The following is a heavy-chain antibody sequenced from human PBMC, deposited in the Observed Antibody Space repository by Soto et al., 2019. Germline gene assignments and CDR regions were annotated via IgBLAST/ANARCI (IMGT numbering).Heavy chain of an antibody. Sequence: PGGSLRLSCAASGFTFSSYAMSWVRQAPGKGLEWVSAISGSGGSTYYADSVKGRFTISRDNSKNTLYLQMNSLRAEDTAVYYCAKDRAYYYDSSGYYSDYFDYWGQGTLVTVSS. J-gene: IGHJ4*02. D-gene: IGHD3-22*01. CDR2: ISGSGGST. CDR3: AKDRAYYYDSSGYYSDYFDY. V-gene: IGHV3-23*01. CDR1: GFTFSSYA.